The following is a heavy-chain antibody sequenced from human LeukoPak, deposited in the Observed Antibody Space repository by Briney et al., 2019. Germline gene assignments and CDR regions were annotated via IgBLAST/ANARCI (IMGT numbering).Heavy chain of an antibody. J-gene: IGHJ6*02. CDR1: GFTFSSYA. Sequence: QPGGSLRLSCAASGFTFSSYAMSWVRQAPGKGLEWVSAISGSGGSTYYADSVKGRFTISRDNSKNTLYLQMNSLRAEDTAVYYCAKDLPVAGTLVGYYGMDVWGQGTTVTVSS. CDR2: ISGSGGST. D-gene: IGHD6-19*01. CDR3: AKDLPVAGTLVGYYGMDV. V-gene: IGHV3-23*01.